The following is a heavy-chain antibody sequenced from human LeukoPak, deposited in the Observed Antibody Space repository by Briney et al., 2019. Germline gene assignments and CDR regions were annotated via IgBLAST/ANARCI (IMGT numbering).Heavy chain of an antibody. V-gene: IGHV4-39*01. CDR1: GGSISSSSYY. CDR3: MSRGQRLNPGLYYFDY. Sequence: PSETLSLTCTVSGGSISSSSYYWGWIRQPPGKGLEWIGTIYYSGSTNYNPSLKSRVTISVDTSENQFSLRLSSVTATDTAVYYCMSRGQRLNPGLYYFDYWGQGTLVTVSS. J-gene: IGHJ4*02. CDR2: IYYSGST. D-gene: IGHD6-25*01.